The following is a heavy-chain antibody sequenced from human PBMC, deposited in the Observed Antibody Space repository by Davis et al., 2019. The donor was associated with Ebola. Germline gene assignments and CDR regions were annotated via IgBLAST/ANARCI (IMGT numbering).Heavy chain of an antibody. V-gene: IGHV4-39*07. Sequence: SETLSLTCTVSGGSISSSSYYVGWIRQPPGRGTEWIGSIYYSGSTNYNPSLKSRVTISVDTSKNQFSLKLSSVTAADTAVYYCARGSRLLLRRGYYYYGMDVWGQGTTVTVSS. CDR3: ARGSRLLLRRGYYYYGMDV. D-gene: IGHD3-22*01. CDR1: GGSISSSSYY. CDR2: IYYSGST. J-gene: IGHJ6*02.